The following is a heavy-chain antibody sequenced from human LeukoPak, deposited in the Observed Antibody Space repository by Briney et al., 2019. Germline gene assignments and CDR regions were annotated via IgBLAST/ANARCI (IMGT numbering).Heavy chain of an antibody. V-gene: IGHV1-69*13. CDR2: IIPIFGTA. D-gene: IGHD2-15*01. J-gene: IGHJ5*02. Sequence: GASVKVSCKASEGTFSSYAISWVRQAPGQGLEWMGGIIPIFGTANYAQKFQGRVTITADESTSTAYMELSSLRSEDTAVYYCARDSLGYCSGGSCYSGFDPWGQGTLVTVSS. CDR1: EGTFSSYA. CDR3: ARDSLGYCSGGSCYSGFDP.